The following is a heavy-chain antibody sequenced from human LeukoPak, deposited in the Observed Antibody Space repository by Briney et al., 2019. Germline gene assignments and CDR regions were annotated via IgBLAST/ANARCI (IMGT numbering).Heavy chain of an antibody. CDR2: IYNSGST. D-gene: IGHD6-13*01. CDR1: GGSISSYY. CDR3: ARVNRVQQLVRYYYYMDV. Sequence: PSETLSLTCTVSGGSISSYYWSWIRQPPGKGLEWIGYIYNSGSTNFNPSLKSRVTISVDTSKNQFSLKLSSVTAADTAVYYCARVNRVQQLVRYYYYMDVWGKGTTVTVSS. V-gene: IGHV4-59*12. J-gene: IGHJ6*03.